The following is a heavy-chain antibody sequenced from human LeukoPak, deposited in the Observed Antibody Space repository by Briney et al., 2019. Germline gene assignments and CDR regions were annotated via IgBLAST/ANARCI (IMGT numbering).Heavy chain of an antibody. CDR1: GFTFSSYG. Sequence: PGGSLRLSCAASGFTFSSYGMHWVRQAPGKGLEWVAVIWYDGSNKYYADSVKGRFTISRDNSKNTLYLQMNSLRAEDTAVYYCARDRREWLRSRGLWANFFDYWGQGTLVTVSS. D-gene: IGHD5-12*01. CDR3: ARDRREWLRSRGLWANFFDY. J-gene: IGHJ4*02. V-gene: IGHV3-33*01. CDR2: IWYDGSNK.